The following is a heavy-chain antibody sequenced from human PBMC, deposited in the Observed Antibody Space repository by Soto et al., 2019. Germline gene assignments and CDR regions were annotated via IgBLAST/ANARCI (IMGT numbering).Heavy chain of an antibody. CDR3: ARHGSS. V-gene: IGHV4-39*01. CDR1: GVSISGSSYY. Sequence: QLQLQESGPGLVKPSETLSLICSVSGVSISGSSYYWGWIRQPPGKGLEWIGSIYYSGQTYYHPSHKSRVTISVNRSKNQFSLNLTSVTATDTAFYYCARHGSSWGQGTLVTVSS. J-gene: IGHJ5*02. CDR2: IYYSGQT.